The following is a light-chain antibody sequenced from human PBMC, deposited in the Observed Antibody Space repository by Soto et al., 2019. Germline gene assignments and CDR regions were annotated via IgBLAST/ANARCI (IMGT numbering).Light chain of an antibody. CDR3: QQRSAGVT. CDR1: QSISNY. Sequence: EIVLTQSPATLSLSPGERATLSCRASQSISNYLAWYQHKPGQAPRLLIYDASNRATATPPRFSGSGSGTDSTLTISSLEPEDFAVYYCQQRSAGVTFGQGTRLEIK. CDR2: DAS. J-gene: IGKJ5*01. V-gene: IGKV3-11*01.